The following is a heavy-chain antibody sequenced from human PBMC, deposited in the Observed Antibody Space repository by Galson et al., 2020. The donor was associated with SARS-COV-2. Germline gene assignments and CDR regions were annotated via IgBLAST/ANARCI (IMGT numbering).Heavy chain of an antibody. J-gene: IGHJ4*02. CDR1: GYTFTSYG. V-gene: IGHV1-18*01. Sequence: ASVKVSYKASGYTFTSYGISWVRQAPGQGLEWMGWISAYNGNTNYAQKLQGRVTMTTDTSTSTAYMELRSLRSDDTAVYYCARGDNWNYLSDFDYWGQGTLVTVSS. CDR2: ISAYNGNT. D-gene: IGHD1-7*01. CDR3: ARGDNWNYLSDFDY.